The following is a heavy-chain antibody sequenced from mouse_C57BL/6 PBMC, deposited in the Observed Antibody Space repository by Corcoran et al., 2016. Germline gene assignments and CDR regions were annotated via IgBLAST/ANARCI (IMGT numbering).Heavy chain of an antibody. D-gene: IGHD1-1*01. CDR1: GYTFTDYY. CDR3: ARSIYYYGSNYAMDY. V-gene: IGHV1-75*01. J-gene: IGHJ4*01. Sequence: QVQLQQSGPELVKPGASVKISCKASGYTFTDYYINWVKQRPGQGLEWIGWIFPGSGSTYYNEKFKGKATLTVDKSSSTAYMLLSSLTSEDSAVYFCARSIYYYGSNYAMDYWGQGTSVTVSS. CDR2: IFPGSGST.